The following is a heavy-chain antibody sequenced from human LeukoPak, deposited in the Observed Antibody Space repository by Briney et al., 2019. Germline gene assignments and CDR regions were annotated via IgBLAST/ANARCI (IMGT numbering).Heavy chain of an antibody. V-gene: IGHV4-34*01. D-gene: IGHD5-18*01. CDR1: GGSFSGYY. Sequence: SETLSLTCAVYGGSFSGYYWSWIRQPPGKGLEWIGEINHSGSTNYNPSLKSRVTISVDTSKNQFSLKLSSVTAADTAVYYCARGLQLNYYYYYMDVWGKGTTVTVSS. J-gene: IGHJ6*03. CDR3: ARGLQLNYYYYYMDV. CDR2: INHSGST.